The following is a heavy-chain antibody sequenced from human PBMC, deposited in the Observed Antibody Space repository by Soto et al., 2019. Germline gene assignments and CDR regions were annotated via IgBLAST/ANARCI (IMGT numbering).Heavy chain of an antibody. J-gene: IGHJ4*02. Sequence: GGSLRLSCAASGFTFSSYAMSWVRQAPGKGLEWASAISGSGGSTYYADSVKGRFTISRDNSKNTLYLQMNSLRAEDTAVYYCAKDDYDSSGYFDYWGQGTLVTVSS. CDR3: AKDDYDSSGYFDY. CDR1: GFTFSSYA. D-gene: IGHD3-22*01. CDR2: ISGSGGST. V-gene: IGHV3-23*01.